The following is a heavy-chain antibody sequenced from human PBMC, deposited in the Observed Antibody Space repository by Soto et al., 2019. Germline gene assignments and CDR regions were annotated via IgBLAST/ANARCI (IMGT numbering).Heavy chain of an antibody. CDR3: ATDLHRITMVRAGN. D-gene: IGHD3-10*01. CDR1: GYTLTELS. J-gene: IGHJ4*02. CDR2: FDPEDGET. Sequence: ASVKVSCKVSGYTLTELSMHWVRQAPGKGLEWMGGFDPEDGETIYAQKFQGRVTMTEDTSTDTAYMELSSLKSEDTAVNYCATDLHRITMVRAGNWGQGTLVTVSS. V-gene: IGHV1-24*01.